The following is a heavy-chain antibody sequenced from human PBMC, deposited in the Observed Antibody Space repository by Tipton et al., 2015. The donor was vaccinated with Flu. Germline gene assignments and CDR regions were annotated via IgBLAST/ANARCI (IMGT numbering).Heavy chain of an antibody. CDR1: GASISSGDLY. CDR3: ARGISSGYYSVGYFDY. D-gene: IGHD5-12*01. V-gene: IGHV4-61*02. CDR2: IYTGGNT. Sequence: TLSLTCTVSGASISSGDLYWSWIRQPAGKGLEWIGRIYTGGNTNYNPSLNSRVTISVDTSKNQFSLKLSSVTAADTAVYYCARGISSGYYSVGYFDYWGQGTLVTVSS. J-gene: IGHJ4*02.